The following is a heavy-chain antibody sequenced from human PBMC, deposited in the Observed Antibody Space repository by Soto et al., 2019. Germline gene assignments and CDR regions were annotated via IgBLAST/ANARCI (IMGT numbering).Heavy chain of an antibody. CDR2: IKSKTDGGTT. V-gene: IGHV3-15*07. D-gene: IGHD3-3*01. J-gene: IGHJ3*02. CDR3: TTGGDFWSGYYPRVDAFDI. Sequence: GGSLRLSCAASGFTFSNAWMNWVRQAPGKGLEWVGRIKSKTDGGTTDYAAPVKGRFTISRDDSKNTLYLQMNSLKTEDTAVYYCTTGGDFWSGYYPRVDAFDIWGQGTMVTVSS. CDR1: GFTFSNAW.